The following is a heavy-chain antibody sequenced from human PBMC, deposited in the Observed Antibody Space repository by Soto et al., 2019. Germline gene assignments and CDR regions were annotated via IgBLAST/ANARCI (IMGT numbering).Heavy chain of an antibody. CDR1: GGSISRGGYY. D-gene: IGHD2-15*01. Sequence: QVQLQESGPGLVKPSQTLSLTCTVSGGSISRGGYYWSWIRQHPGKGLEWLGYIYYSGSTYYNPSLQSRVNTSVDTSKNQSSLKMSAVTAADTAVEYCARRTLSYFDYWGQGTLVTVSS. J-gene: IGHJ4*02. V-gene: IGHV4-31*03. CDR3: ARRTLSYFDY. CDR2: IYYSGST.